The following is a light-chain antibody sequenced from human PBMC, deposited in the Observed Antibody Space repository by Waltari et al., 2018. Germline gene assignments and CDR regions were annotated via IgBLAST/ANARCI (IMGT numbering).Light chain of an antibody. J-gene: IGLJ3*02. CDR1: SSDMGKYNL. Sequence: QSALTQTATVSGSPGQSIPISCSGASSDMGKYNLVSWYQQHPGKAPTLIVYDVDKRPSGVSNRFSGSKSGNTAFLTISGLQTADEADYYCCSYAGSAVSVFGGGTKLTVL. CDR2: DVD. CDR3: CSYAGSAVSV. V-gene: IGLV2-23*02.